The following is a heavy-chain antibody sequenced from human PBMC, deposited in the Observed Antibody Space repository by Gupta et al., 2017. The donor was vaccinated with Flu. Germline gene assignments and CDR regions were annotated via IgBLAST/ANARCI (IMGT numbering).Heavy chain of an antibody. CDR3: AKTGSGYDDSALPGY. Sequence: QVQLVESGGGVVQPGRSLRLSCAASGFTFSSYGMHWVRQAPGKGLEWVAVISYDGSNKYYADSVKGRFTISRDNSKNTLYLQMNSLRAEDTAVYYCAKTGSGYDDSALPGYWGQGTLVTVSS. CDR1: GFTFSSYG. J-gene: IGHJ4*02. D-gene: IGHD5-12*01. V-gene: IGHV3-30*18. CDR2: ISYDGSNK.